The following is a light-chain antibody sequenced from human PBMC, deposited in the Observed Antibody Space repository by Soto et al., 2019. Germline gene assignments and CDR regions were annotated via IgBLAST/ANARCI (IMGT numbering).Light chain of an antibody. CDR1: QSVSNN. Sequence: EVVMTQSPATLSVSSGERATLSCRASQSVSNNLAWYQQRPGQAPRLLIFAASTRATGIPARFSASGSGTEFTLTISSLQSEDFAVYYCQQYNNWPPLTFGGGTKVEIK. V-gene: IGKV3-15*01. CDR2: AAS. CDR3: QQYNNWPPLT. J-gene: IGKJ4*01.